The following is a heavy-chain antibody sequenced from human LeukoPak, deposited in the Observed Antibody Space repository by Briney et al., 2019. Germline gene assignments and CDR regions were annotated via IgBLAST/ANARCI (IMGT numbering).Heavy chain of an antibody. V-gene: IGHV3-23*01. Sequence: GGSLRLSCVASGFSFTTHAMGWVRQAPGKGLEWVSHISGSGGSTKYSGSVKGRFTISRDNSKNTLYLQINSLRADDTAVYYCTTWSSSSDERKYYYYYYYMDVWGKGTTVTVSS. CDR2: ISGSGGST. CDR1: GFSFTTHA. J-gene: IGHJ6*03. CDR3: TTWSSSSDERKYYYYYYYMDV. D-gene: IGHD6-6*01.